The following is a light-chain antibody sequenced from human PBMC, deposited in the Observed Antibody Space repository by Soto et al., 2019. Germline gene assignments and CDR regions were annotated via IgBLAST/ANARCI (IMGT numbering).Light chain of an antibody. CDR2: GAS. CDR1: QDIRTS. Sequence: DIQMTQSPSSLSASVGARVSITCQASQDIRTSLSWFQQKPARAPKLLIYGASNLETGIPSRFRGSGSGRDFTFTISSLQPEDIATSYCQQYDNLPPFTFGPGTKVDIK. CDR3: QQYDNLPPFT. V-gene: IGKV1-33*01. J-gene: IGKJ3*01.